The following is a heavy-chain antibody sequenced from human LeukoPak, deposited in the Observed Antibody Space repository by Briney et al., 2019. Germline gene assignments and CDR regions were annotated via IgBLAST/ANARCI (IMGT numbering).Heavy chain of an antibody. CDR3: ARHGEGGYSYGLPLY. Sequence: GESLNISCKGSGYSFTSYWIGWVRQMPGKGLEWMGIIYPGDSDTRYSPSFQGQVTISAEKSISTAYLQWSSLKASDTAMYYCARHGEGGYSYGLPLYWGQGTLVTVSS. D-gene: IGHD5-18*01. CDR1: GYSFTSYW. J-gene: IGHJ4*02. V-gene: IGHV5-51*01. CDR2: IYPGDSDT.